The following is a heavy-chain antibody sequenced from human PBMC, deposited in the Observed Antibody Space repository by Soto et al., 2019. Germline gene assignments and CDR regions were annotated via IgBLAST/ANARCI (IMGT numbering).Heavy chain of an antibody. CDR2: ISAYNGNT. V-gene: IGHV1-18*01. CDR1: GYTFTSYG. CDR3: ARDEYGSGINAFDI. J-gene: IGHJ3*02. D-gene: IGHD3-10*01. Sequence: AASVKVSCKASGYTFTSYGISWVRQAPGQGLEWMGWISAYNGNTNYAQKLQGRVTMTTDTSTSTAYMELRSLRSDDTAVYYCARDEYGSGINAFDIWGQGTMVTVSS.